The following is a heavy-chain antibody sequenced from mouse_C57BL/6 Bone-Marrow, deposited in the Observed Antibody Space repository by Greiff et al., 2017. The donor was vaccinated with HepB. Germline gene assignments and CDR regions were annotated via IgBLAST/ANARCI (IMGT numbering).Heavy chain of an antibody. CDR3: ARSKTGTLFAY. V-gene: IGHV1-69*01. CDR2: IDPSDSYT. CDR1: GYTFTSYW. Sequence: QVQLKQPGAELVMPGASVKLSCKASGYTFTSYWMHWVKQRPGQGLEWIGEIDPSDSYTNYNQKFKGKSTLTVDKSSSTAYMQLSSLTSEDSAVYYCARSKTGTLFAYWGQGTLVTVSA. J-gene: IGHJ3*01. D-gene: IGHD4-1*01.